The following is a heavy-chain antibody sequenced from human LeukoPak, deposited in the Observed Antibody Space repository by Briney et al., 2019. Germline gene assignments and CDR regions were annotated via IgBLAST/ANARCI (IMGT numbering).Heavy chain of an antibody. CDR1: GDSINSLDL. CDR2: MYLSGTT. D-gene: IGHD6-6*01. V-gene: IGHV4-4*02. J-gene: IGHJ6*02. Sequence: SETLSLTCTVSGDSINSLDLWSWVRQPPGKGLEWIGEMYLSGTTHSNPSVKSRGNISIDKSKNQFFLNLSSVTAADTAVYYCAREQLEERTYYYYGMDVWGQGTTVTVSS. CDR3: AREQLEERTYYYYGMDV.